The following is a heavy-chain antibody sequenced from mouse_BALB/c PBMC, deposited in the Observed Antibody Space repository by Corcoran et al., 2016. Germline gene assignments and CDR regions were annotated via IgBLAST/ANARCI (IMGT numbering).Heavy chain of an antibody. V-gene: IGHV1S136*01. CDR1: GYTFTSYV. J-gene: IGHJ1*01. CDR2: INPYNDGT. CDR3: ARSGCLLPYWYFDV. D-gene: IGHD2-1*01. Sequence: EVQLQQSGPELVKPGASVKMSCKASGYTFTSYVMHWVKQKPGQGLEWIGYINPYNDGTKYNEKFKGKATLTSDKSSSTAYMELSSLTSEDSAVYSCARSGCLLPYWYFDVWGAGTTVTVSS.